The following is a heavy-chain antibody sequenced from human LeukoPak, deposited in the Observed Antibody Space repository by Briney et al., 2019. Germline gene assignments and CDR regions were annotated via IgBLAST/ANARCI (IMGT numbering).Heavy chain of an antibody. D-gene: IGHD3-16*01. V-gene: IGHV3-48*02. Sequence: GGSMRLSSGSADFIFRTYSMIWARQTPRTGLEWVSYISSGGGVTHYAESVKGRFSISRDNAKNSLFLQMNRLKDEDTAVYYCARVGVGDWGSVWDHWGQG. J-gene: IGHJ4*02. CDR2: ISSGGGVT. CDR1: DFIFRTYS. CDR3: ARVGVGDWGSVWDH.